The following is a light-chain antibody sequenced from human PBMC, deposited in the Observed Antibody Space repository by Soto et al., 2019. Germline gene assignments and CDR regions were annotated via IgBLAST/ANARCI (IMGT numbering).Light chain of an antibody. CDR1: QGIAGS. V-gene: IGKV1-9*01. Sequence: DIQLTQSPSFLSASVGDRVTITCRASQGIAGSLAWYQQKPGKPPKLLIYAESTLQSGVPSRFSGSGSGTRGTLTISSLQPEDFATYYCQQVKSYPRTFGGGTTVDIK. CDR2: AES. J-gene: IGKJ4*01. CDR3: QQVKSYPRT.